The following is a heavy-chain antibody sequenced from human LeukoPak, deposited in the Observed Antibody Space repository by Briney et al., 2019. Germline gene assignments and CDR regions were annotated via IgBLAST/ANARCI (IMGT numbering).Heavy chain of an antibody. D-gene: IGHD2-21*02. CDR1: VYTFTSYY. Sequence: GASVKVSCKASVYTFTSYYMHWVRLAPGQGLEWMGIINPSGGSTSYAQKFQGRVTMTRDTSTSTVYMELSSLRSEDTAVYYCARGKHIVVVTAPNWFDPWGQGTLVTVSS. V-gene: IGHV1-46*01. J-gene: IGHJ5*02. CDR3: ARGKHIVVVTAPNWFDP. CDR2: INPSGGST.